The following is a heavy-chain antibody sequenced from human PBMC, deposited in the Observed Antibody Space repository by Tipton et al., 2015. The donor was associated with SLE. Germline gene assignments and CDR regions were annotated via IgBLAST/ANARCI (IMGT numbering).Heavy chain of an antibody. J-gene: IGHJ2*01. CDR2: IYHSGST. Sequence: TLSLTCAVSGHSISSDYYWGWIRQPPGKGLEWIGNIYHSGSTYYNPSLQSRVTISVDTSKNQFSLKLNSVTAADTAVYYCARVGLVPLYWYFDLWGRGTLVTVSS. D-gene: IGHD6-19*01. CDR3: ARVGLVPLYWYFDL. CDR1: GHSISSDYY. V-gene: IGHV4-38-2*01.